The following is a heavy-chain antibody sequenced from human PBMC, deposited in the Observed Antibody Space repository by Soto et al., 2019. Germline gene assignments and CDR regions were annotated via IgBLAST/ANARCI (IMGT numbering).Heavy chain of an antibody. CDR1: GYTFTSYA. CDR2: INAINGTT. V-gene: IGHV1-3*01. D-gene: IGHD6-19*01. CDR3: AVGMYSSGYAVDY. Sequence: GASVKVSCKASGYTFTSYAMHWVRQAPGQRLEWMGGINAINGTTKYAQKFQGRVTITGDESTSTAYMELSSLRSEDTAVYYCAVGMYSSGYAVDYWGQGTLVTVSS. J-gene: IGHJ4*02.